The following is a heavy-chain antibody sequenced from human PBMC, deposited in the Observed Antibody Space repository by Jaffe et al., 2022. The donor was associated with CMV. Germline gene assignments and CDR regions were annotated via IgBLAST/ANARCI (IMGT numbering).Heavy chain of an antibody. D-gene: IGHD3-3*01. V-gene: IGHV3-66*01. CDR3: AGAIFGGYMDV. CDR1: GFTVLSYY. CDR2: IYSGGGT. Sequence: EVQVVESGGGLVQPGESLRLSCAASGFTVLSYYMTWVRQAPGEGLEWVSSIYSGGGTYYADSVKGRFTISRDNSKNTVHLEMNSLRGEDTAVYYCAGAIFGGYMDVWGKGTTVIVSS. J-gene: IGHJ6*03.